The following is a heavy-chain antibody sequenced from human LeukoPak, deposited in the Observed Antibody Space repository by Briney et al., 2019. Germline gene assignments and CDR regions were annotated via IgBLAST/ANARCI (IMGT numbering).Heavy chain of an antibody. CDR1: GFTFDDYG. V-gene: IGHV3-20*04. CDR2: INWNGGST. CDR3: ARDKVDAVVPTAFDC. D-gene: IGHD5-12*01. Sequence: GGSLRLSCAASGFTFDDYGMSWVRQAPGKGLEWVSGINWNGGSTGYADSVKGRFTISRDNAKNSLYLQMNSLRDEDTAVYYCARDKVDAVVPTAFDCWGQGTLVTVSS. J-gene: IGHJ4*02.